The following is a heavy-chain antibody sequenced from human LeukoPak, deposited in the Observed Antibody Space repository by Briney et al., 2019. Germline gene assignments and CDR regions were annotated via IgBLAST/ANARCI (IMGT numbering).Heavy chain of an antibody. V-gene: IGHV4-59*01. CDR1: GGSFSGYY. D-gene: IGHD3-22*01. CDR3: ARVTGYVIEDYFDY. CDR2: IYYSGST. J-gene: IGHJ4*02. Sequence: SETLSLTCAVYGGSFSGYYWSWIRQPPGKGLEWIGYIYYSGSTNYNPSLKSRVAISVDTSKNQFSLKLRSVTAADTAVYYCARVTGYVIEDYFDYWGQGTLVTVSS.